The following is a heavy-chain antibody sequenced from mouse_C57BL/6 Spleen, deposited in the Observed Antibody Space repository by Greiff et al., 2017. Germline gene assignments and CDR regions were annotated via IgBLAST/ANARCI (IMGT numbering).Heavy chain of an antibody. CDR1: GYTFTSYW. D-gene: IGHD1-1*01. Sequence: QVQLQQPGAELVRPGSSVKLSCKASGYTFTSYWMDWVKQRPGQGLEWIGNIYPSDSETHYNQKFKDKATLTVDESSGTAYMQLSSLTSEDSAVYYCARVGSLYYFDYWGQGTTLTVSS. CDR3: ARVGSLYYFDY. V-gene: IGHV1-61*01. CDR2: IYPSDSET. J-gene: IGHJ2*01.